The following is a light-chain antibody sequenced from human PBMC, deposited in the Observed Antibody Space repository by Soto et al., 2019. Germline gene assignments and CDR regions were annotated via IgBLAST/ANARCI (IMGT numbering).Light chain of an antibody. CDR1: QSVSSY. V-gene: IGKV3-11*01. Sequence: EIVLTQSPATLSLSPGERATLSCRASQSVSSYLAWYQQKPGQAPRLLIYDASNRATGIPARFSGSGSGTDFTLTISSLEPEDFAVYYCQQRSNWYTVGKGTKLEIK. J-gene: IGKJ2*01. CDR2: DAS. CDR3: QQRSNWYT.